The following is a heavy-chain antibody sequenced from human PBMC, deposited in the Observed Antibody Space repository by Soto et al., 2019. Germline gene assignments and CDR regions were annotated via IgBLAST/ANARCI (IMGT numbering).Heavy chain of an antibody. J-gene: IGHJ4*02. CDR1: GFTFSSYA. V-gene: IGHV3-23*01. CDR3: AKALEGPVAPAAVDY. CDR2: ISGSGGST. Sequence: SLRLSCAASGFTFSSYAMSWVRQAPGKGLEWVSAISGSGGSTYYADSVKGRFTISRDNSKNTLYLQMNSLRAEDTAVYYCAKALEGPVAPAAVDYWGQGTLVTVSS. D-gene: IGHD2-2*01.